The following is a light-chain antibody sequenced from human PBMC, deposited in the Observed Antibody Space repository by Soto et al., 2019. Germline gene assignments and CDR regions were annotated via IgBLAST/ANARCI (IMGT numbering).Light chain of an antibody. CDR3: QQNNSYS. J-gene: IGKJ1*01. CDR2: DAS. Sequence: IQMTQSPSNLSPSVGDTVTITCRASQSISVSLAWYQQKPGKAPNLLIYDASTLQGGVPSRFSGSGSGTEFTITISSLQPDDFATYYCQQNNSYSFGQGTKVDIK. V-gene: IGKV1-5*01. CDR1: QSISVS.